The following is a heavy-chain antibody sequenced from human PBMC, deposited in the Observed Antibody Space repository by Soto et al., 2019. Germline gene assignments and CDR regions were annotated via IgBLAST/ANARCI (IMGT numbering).Heavy chain of an antibody. CDR2: IIPIFGTA. V-gene: IGHV1-69*13. D-gene: IGHD5-18*01. Sequence: GASVKVSCKASGGTFSSYAISWVRQAPGQGLEWMGGIIPIFGTANYAQKFQGRVTITEEESTSTAYMELSSLRSEDTAVYYCARYGGYSYGWFDYWGQGTLVTVSS. CDR3: ARYGGYSYGWFDY. CDR1: GGTFSSYA. J-gene: IGHJ4*02.